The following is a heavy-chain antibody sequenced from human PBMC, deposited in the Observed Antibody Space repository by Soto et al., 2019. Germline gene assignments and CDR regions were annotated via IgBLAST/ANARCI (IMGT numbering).Heavy chain of an antibody. J-gene: IGHJ4*02. V-gene: IGHV3-23*01. Sequence: GGSLRLSCAASGFTFSSYAMSWVRQAPGKGLEWVSAISGSGGSTYYADSVRGRFTISRDNSKNTLYLQMNSLRAEDTAVYYCAKDLGYYDFWSGYHYWGQGTLVTVSS. D-gene: IGHD3-3*01. CDR3: AKDLGYYDFWSGYHY. CDR2: ISGSGGST. CDR1: GFTFSSYA.